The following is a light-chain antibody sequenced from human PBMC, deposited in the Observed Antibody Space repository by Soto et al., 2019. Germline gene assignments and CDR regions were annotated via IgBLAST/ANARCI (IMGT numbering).Light chain of an antibody. CDR2: KAS. V-gene: IGKV1-5*03. CDR3: QQYHSYPYT. Sequence: DLQITQSPSTPSASVVDRVTITCRASQSISSWLAWYQQKPGKAPKVEIYKASSLERGVPSRFSGSGSGTEFTLTINSLQSDDFETYYCQQYHSYPYTFGQGTKVDI. CDR1: QSISSW. J-gene: IGKJ2*01.